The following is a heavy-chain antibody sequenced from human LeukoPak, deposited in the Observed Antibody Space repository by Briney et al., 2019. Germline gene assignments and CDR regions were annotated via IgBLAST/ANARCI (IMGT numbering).Heavy chain of an antibody. Sequence: GGSLRLPCAASGFTFSSYSMNWVRQAPGKGLEWVSYISSSSSTIYYADSVKGRLTISRDNAKNSLYLQMNSLRDEDTAVYYCARGRGYSGYDYVDYWGQGTLVTVSS. CDR3: ARGRGYSGYDYVDY. D-gene: IGHD5-12*01. V-gene: IGHV3-48*02. J-gene: IGHJ4*02. CDR1: GFTFSSYS. CDR2: ISSSSSTI.